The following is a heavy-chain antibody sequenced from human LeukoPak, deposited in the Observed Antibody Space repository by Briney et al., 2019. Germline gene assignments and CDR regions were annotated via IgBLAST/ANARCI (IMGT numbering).Heavy chain of an antibody. CDR1: GGTFSSYA. V-gene: IGHV1-69*13. CDR3: AREVIAVAGTPLDY. CDR2: IIPIFGTA. Sequence: GASVKVSCKASGGTFSSYAISWVRQAPGQGLEWMGGIIPIFGTANYAQKFQGRVTITADESTSTAYMELSSLRSEDTAVYYCAREVIAVAGTPLDYWGQGTLVTVSS. J-gene: IGHJ4*02. D-gene: IGHD6-19*01.